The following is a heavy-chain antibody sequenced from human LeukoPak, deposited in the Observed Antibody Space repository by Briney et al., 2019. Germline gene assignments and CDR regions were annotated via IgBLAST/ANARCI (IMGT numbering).Heavy chain of an antibody. D-gene: IGHD5-18*01. CDR3: ARGYSYGYEGHFDY. CDR1: GFTFSSYG. CDR2: ISYDGSNK. V-gene: IGHV3-30*03. Sequence: GGTLRLSCAASGFTFSSYGMSWVRQAPGKGLEWVAVISYDGSNKYYADSVKGRFTISRDNSKNTLYLQMNSLRAEDTAVYYCARGYSYGYEGHFDYWGQGTLVTVSS. J-gene: IGHJ4*02.